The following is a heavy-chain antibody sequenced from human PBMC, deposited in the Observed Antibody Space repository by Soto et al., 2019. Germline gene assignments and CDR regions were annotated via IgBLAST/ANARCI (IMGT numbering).Heavy chain of an antibody. Sequence: QVQLVQSGAEVKKPGSSVKVSCKASGGTFSSYAISWVRQAPGQGLEWMGGIIPIFGTANYAQKFQGRVTITRGETNSTGYMGVGRLRSEDTDVYFFAGGGGGFWSGHNKPGFDPWGQGTLVTVSS. CDR2: IIPIFGTA. D-gene: IGHD3-3*01. CDR3: AGGGGGFWSGHNKPGFDP. V-gene: IGHV1-69*01. CDR1: GGTFSSYA. J-gene: IGHJ5*02.